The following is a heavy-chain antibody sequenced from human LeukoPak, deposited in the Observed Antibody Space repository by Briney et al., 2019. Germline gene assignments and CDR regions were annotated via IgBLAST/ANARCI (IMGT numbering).Heavy chain of an antibody. D-gene: IGHD3-22*01. Sequence: GASVKVSCKASGYTFTGYYMHWVRQAPGQGLEWMGWINPNSGGTNYAQKFQGRVTMTRDTSISTAYMELSRLRSDDTAVYYCARYFYYDSSVYFDYWGQGTLVTVSS. V-gene: IGHV1-2*02. CDR1: GYTFTGYY. J-gene: IGHJ4*02. CDR2: INPNSGGT. CDR3: ARYFYYDSSVYFDY.